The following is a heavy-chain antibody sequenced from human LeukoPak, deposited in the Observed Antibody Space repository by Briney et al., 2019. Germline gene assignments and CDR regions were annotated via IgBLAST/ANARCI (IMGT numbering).Heavy chain of an antibody. D-gene: IGHD7-27*01. CDR3: AIDPNWGMDY. CDR2: MRFDGKTK. CDR1: GFLVNDYG. V-gene: IGHV3-33*01. Sequence: GRSLRLSCAASGFLVNDYGMHWVRQAPGKGPEWVAAMRFDGKTKYYVDSVKGRFTISRDNSKNTLYLQMNSLRAEDTAVYYCAIDPNWGMDYWGQGVLVTVSS. J-gene: IGHJ4*02.